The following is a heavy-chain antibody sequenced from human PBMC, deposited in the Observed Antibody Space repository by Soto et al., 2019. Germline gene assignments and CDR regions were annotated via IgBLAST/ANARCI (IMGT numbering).Heavy chain of an antibody. Sequence: GGALRLSCAAPGFPFCSYWMRWGRPAPGEGGGGGANLKQDGSEKYYVDSVKGRFTISRDNAKNSLYLQMNSLRAEDTAVYYCARFYYDSSGYLPSPYYYYYGMDVWGQGTTVTVSS. V-gene: IGHV3-7*04. CDR3: ARFYYDSSGYLPSPYYYYYGMDV. D-gene: IGHD3-22*01. CDR2: LKQDGSEK. J-gene: IGHJ6*02. CDR1: GFPFCSYW.